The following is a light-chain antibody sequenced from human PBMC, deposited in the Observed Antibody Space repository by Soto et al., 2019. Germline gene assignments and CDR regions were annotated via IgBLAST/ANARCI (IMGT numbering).Light chain of an antibody. CDR2: GAS. CDR1: QNINNY. CDR3: QQYNNWPIT. Sequence: MTQSPANLSLSPGETATLSCRARQNINNYLAWYQQKLGQAPRLLIYGASTRATGIPARFSGSGSGTEFTLTISSLQSEDFAVYYCQQYNNWPITFGQGTRLEIK. V-gene: IGKV3-15*01. J-gene: IGKJ5*01.